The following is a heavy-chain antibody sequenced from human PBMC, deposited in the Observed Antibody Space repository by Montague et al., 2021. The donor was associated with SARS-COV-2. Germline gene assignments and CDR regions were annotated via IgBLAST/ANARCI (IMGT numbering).Heavy chain of an antibody. D-gene: IGHD2-21*02. CDR2: TYYMSKWYN. CDR3: ARAYCGVDCYFYWYFDL. CDR1: GDSVSSNIAT. J-gene: IGHJ2*01. V-gene: IGHV6-1*01. Sequence: CAISGDSVSSNIATWNWIRQSPSRGLEWLGRTYYMSKWYNDYAVSVKSRVIINPDTSNNRISLQFNSVTPEDTAVYYCARAYCGVDCYFYWYFDLWGRGTLVTVSS.